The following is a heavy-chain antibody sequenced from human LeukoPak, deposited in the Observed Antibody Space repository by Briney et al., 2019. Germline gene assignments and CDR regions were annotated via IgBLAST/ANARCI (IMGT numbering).Heavy chain of an antibody. D-gene: IGHD2-15*01. J-gene: IGHJ6*02. CDR1: RYTFTAYY. Sequence: APVRASYTPSRYTFTAYYIHWVRQAPGQGLEWMGWINPNRGGTNYAQKFQGRVTMTRDTSINTAYMELSRLRSDDTAIYYCARVVAVVAATPDHYYYDMDVWGQGTTVTVSS. V-gene: IGHV1-2*02. CDR2: INPNRGGT. CDR3: ARVVAVVAATPDHYYYDMDV.